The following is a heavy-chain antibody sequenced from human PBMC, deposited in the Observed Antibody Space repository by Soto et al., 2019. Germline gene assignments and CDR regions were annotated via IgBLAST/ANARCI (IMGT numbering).Heavy chain of an antibody. CDR3: ASEFCSGGNCYTYYFDT. CDR1: GLTFNRYW. J-gene: IGHJ5*02. CDR2: INTDGSNT. V-gene: IGHV3-74*01. Sequence: GGSLRLSCAASGLTFNRYWMHWVRHAPGKGLVWVSHINTDGSNTNYADSVKGRFTISRDNAKSTLFLQMNSLRDEDTAVYYCASEFCSGGNCYTYYFDTWGQGTPVTVSS. D-gene: IGHD2-15*01.